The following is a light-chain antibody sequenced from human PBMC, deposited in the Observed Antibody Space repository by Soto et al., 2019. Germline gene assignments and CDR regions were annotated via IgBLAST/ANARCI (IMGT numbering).Light chain of an antibody. Sequence: DVHMTQSPSTLSASVGDRVTITCRASESIGTWLAWYQQKAGEAPKRLIFKASILENGVPSRFSGSGSGTEFVLTISSLQPDDFATYYCQQYNDYTFGQGTKLEI. CDR3: QQYNDYT. CDR2: KAS. CDR1: ESIGTW. V-gene: IGKV1-5*03. J-gene: IGKJ2*01.